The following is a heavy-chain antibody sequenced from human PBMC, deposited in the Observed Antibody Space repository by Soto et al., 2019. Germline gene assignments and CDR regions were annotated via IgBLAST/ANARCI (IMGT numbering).Heavy chain of an antibody. V-gene: IGHV3-30*04. Sequence: GGSLRLSCAASGFTFTTYAIHWVRQAPSKGLEWVAVISNDGRGKYYADSVKGRFTISRDNSKNTLYLQMNSLRSDDTAVYYCARDQCFGGGRSCYYFDFWGHVTLVTVSS. CDR2: ISNDGRGK. J-gene: IGHJ4*01. D-gene: IGHD2-15*01. CDR3: ARDQCFGGGRSCYYFDF. CDR1: GFTFTTYA.